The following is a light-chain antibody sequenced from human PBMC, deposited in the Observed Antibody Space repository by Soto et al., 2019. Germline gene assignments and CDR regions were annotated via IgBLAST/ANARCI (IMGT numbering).Light chain of an antibody. CDR1: QSVGTY. V-gene: IGKV3-11*01. Sequence: EIVLTQSPGTLSLSPGERATLSCRASQSVGTYFAWYQQKPGQAPRLLIYDASKRAAGLPARFSGSGSRPDFTLTISSLEPDDFAIYYCQQRAIWPVTFGQGTRVDIK. J-gene: IGKJ1*01. CDR2: DAS. CDR3: QQRAIWPVT.